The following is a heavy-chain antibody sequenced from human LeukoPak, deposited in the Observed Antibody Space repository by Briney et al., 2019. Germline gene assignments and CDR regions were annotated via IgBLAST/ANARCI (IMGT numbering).Heavy chain of an antibody. CDR1: GFTFSSYS. D-gene: IGHD3-3*01. CDR2: ISSSSSYI. V-gene: IGHV3-21*01. Sequence: GGSLRLSCAASGFTFSSYSMNWVRQAPGKGLEWVSSISSSSSYIYYADSVKGRFTISRDNAKNSLYLQMNSLRAENTAVYYCARVSDYDFWSGYVDYWGQGTLVTVSS. J-gene: IGHJ4*02. CDR3: ARVSDYDFWSGYVDY.